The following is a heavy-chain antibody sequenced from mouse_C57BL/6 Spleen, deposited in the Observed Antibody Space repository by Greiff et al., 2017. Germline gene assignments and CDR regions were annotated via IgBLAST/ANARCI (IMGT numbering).Heavy chain of an antibody. J-gene: IGHJ2*01. V-gene: IGHV1-54*01. CDR2: INPGSGCT. D-gene: IGHD2-1*01. Sequence: VQLQQSGAELVRPGASVKVSCKASGYAFTNYLIEWVKQRPGQGLEWIGVINPGSGCTNYNEKFKGKATLTADKSSSTAYMQLSSLTSEDSAVYFCAREDYGNHRDYWGQGTTLTVSS. CDR1: GYAFTNYL. CDR3: AREDYGNHRDY.